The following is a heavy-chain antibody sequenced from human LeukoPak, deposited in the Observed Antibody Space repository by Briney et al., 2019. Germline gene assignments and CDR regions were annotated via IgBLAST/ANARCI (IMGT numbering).Heavy chain of an antibody. Sequence: PSETLSLTCAISGDSVSNNSATWNWIRQSPSRGLEWLGRIYYKSKWHSDYAVSVKSRIILNPDTSKNQFSLLLNSVTPEDTAAYFCARGLDTAIASWGQGTLVTVSS. CDR2: IYYKSKWHS. D-gene: IGHD5-18*01. V-gene: IGHV6-1*01. J-gene: IGHJ4*02. CDR1: GDSVSNNSAT. CDR3: ARGLDTAIAS.